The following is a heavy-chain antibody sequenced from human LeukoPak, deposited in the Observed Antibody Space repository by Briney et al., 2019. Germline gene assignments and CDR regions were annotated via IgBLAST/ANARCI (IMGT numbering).Heavy chain of an antibody. CDR2: IYTSGST. V-gene: IGHV4-4*07. CDR1: GGSISSYY. J-gene: IGHJ4*02. Sequence: SETLSLTCTVSGGSISSYYWSWIRQPAGKGLEWIGRIYTSGSTNYNPSLKSRVTMSVDTSKNQFSLKLTSVTAADTALYFCVRDGGGRLDYYFDFWGQGSLVTVSS. D-gene: IGHD3/OR15-3a*01. CDR3: VRDGGGRLDYYFDF.